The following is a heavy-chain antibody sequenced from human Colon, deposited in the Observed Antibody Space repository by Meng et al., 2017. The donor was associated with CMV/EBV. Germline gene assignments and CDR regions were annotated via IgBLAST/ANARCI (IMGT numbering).Heavy chain of an antibody. Sequence: GESLKISCAASGFTFSSYAMNWVRQAPGKGLEWVATISSSGGSTYYADSVKGRFTISRDNSKNTLYLQMNSLRAEDTAVYYCARQSGSYKNDYWGQGTLVTVSS. CDR2: ISSSGGST. CDR1: GFTFSSYA. D-gene: IGHD1-26*01. V-gene: IGHV3-23*01. CDR3: ARQSGSYKNDY. J-gene: IGHJ4*02.